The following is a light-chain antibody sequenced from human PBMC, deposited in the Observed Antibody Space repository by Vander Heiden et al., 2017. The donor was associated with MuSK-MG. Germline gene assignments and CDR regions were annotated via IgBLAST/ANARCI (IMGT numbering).Light chain of an antibody. CDR3: RQRHNDPGT. V-gene: IGKV1-39*01. J-gene: IGKJ5*01. CDR1: QSVGNS. CDR2: LAS. Sequence: DIQMTQSPSSLSASVGDRLTITCRASQSVGNSLSWYHQRCGEAPKMVIFLASSLHGGTPSRFSGSGSGTDFTLTINKLQPEEFGTYCCRQRHNDPGTFGQGTRVDNK.